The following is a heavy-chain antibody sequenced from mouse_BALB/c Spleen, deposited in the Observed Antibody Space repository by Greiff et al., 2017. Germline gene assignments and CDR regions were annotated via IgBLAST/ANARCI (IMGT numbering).Heavy chain of an antibody. V-gene: IGHV2-6-7*01. J-gene: IGHJ1*01. Sequence: QVQLKESGPGLVAPSQSLSITCTVSGFSLTGYGVNWVRQPPGKGLEWLGMIWGDGSTDYNSALKSRLSISKDNSKSQVFLKMNSLQTDDTARYYCARDYRYEYFDVWGAGTTVTVSS. CDR2: IWGDGST. CDR3: ARDYRYEYFDV. CDR1: GFSLTGYG. D-gene: IGHD2-14*01.